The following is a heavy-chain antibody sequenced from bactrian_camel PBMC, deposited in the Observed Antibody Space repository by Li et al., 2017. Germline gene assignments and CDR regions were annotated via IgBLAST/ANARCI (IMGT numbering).Heavy chain of an antibody. CDR3: AAGPWYTDEYKY. V-gene: IGHV3-2*01. D-gene: IGHD6*01. J-gene: IGHJ4*01. Sequence: QLVESGGGLAQPGGSLRLSCAASGFTFSSYDMSWVRQAPGKGLEWVSSLYSSSSGTYYADTVKGRFAISRDNANNTVYLQMLSLKSEDTALYYCAAGPWYTDEYKYWGQGTQVTVS. CDR1: GFTFSSYD. CDR2: LYSSSSGT.